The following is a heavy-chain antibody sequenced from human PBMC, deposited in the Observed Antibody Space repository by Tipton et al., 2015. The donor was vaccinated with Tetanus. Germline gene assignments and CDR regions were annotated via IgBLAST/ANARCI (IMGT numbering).Heavy chain of an antibody. J-gene: IGHJ5*02. V-gene: IGHV4-59*01. CDR2: IYYSGST. CDR1: GGSISSYY. CDR3: ARVGLVMAARRRNWFDP. Sequence: TQSLTCTVSGGSISSYYWSWIRQPPGKGLEWIGYIYYSGSTNYNPSLKSRVTISVDTSKNQFSLKLSSVTAADTAVYYCARVGLVMAARRRNWFDPWGQGTLVTVSS. D-gene: IGHD6-6*01.